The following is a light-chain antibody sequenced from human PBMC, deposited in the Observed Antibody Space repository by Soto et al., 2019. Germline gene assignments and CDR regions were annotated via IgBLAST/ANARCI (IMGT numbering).Light chain of an antibody. J-gene: IGKJ2*01. Sequence: VMTQTPLSSPVTLGQTASISCRSSQSLVHSDGYTYLSWLHQRPGQPPRLLIYRVSNRFSGVPDRFSGSVAGTDFTLKISSVEAEGVGICCCMQATLFNPYTFGQGTKREI. CDR1: QSLVHSDGYTY. V-gene: IGKV2-24*01. CDR3: MQATLFNPYT. CDR2: RVS.